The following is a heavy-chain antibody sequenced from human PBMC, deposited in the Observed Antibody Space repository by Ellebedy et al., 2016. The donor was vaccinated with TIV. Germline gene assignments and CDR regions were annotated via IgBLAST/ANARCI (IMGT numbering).Heavy chain of an antibody. Sequence: ASVKVSCKASGYTFTSYYMHWVRQAPGQGLEWMGIINPSGGSTSYAQKFQGRVTMTTDTSTSTAYMELRSLRSDDTAVYYCARANFTMVRGVIIDSWFDPWGQGTLVTVSS. D-gene: IGHD3-10*01. CDR1: GYTFTSYY. J-gene: IGHJ5*02. V-gene: IGHV1-46*01. CDR3: ARANFTMVRGVIIDSWFDP. CDR2: INPSGGST.